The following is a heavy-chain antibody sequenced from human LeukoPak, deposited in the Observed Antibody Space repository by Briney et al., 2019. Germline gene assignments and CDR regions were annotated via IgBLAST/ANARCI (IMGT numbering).Heavy chain of an antibody. D-gene: IGHD4-17*01. Sequence: GGSLRLSCEASGFTFSSYVMGWVRQAPGKGLEWVSAISDSGGSTYYADSVKGRFTISRDNSKNTLYLQMNSLRAEDTAVYYCARVHYGDLTYYFDYWGQGTLVTVSS. V-gene: IGHV3-23*01. CDR2: ISDSGGST. J-gene: IGHJ4*02. CDR3: ARVHYGDLTYYFDY. CDR1: GFTFSSYV.